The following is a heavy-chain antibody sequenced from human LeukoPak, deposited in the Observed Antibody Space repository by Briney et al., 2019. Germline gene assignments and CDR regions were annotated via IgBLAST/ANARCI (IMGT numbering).Heavy chain of an antibody. V-gene: IGHV4-59*12. D-gene: IGHD5-18*01. CDR2: IYYSGST. Sequence: PSETLSLTCTVSGGSISSYYWRWIRQPPGKGLEWIGYIYYSGSTNYNPSLKSRVTISVDTSKNQFSLKLSSVTAADTAVYYCARWKDTALFPYYFDYWGQGTLVTVSS. J-gene: IGHJ4*02. CDR3: ARWKDTALFPYYFDY. CDR1: GGSISSYY.